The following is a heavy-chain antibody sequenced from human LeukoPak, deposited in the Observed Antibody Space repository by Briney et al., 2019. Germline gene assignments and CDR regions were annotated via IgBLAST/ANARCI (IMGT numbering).Heavy chain of an antibody. D-gene: IGHD3-10*01. Sequence: SETLSLTSTVSGGSISSYYWSWIRQPPGKGLEWIGYIYYSGSTNYNPSLKSRVTISVDTSKNQFSLKLSSVTAADTDVYYCAAVINDTTMVDDYYYGMDVWGQGTTVTVSS. CDR1: GGSISSYY. J-gene: IGHJ6*02. CDR3: AAVINDTTMVDDYYYGMDV. V-gene: IGHV4-59*01. CDR2: IYYSGST.